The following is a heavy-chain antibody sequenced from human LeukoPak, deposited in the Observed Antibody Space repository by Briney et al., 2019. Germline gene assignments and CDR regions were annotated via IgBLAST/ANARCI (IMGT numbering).Heavy chain of an antibody. CDR1: GLTFSIYW. CDR2: INPDGTEK. CDR3: VRGHHGLEI. J-gene: IGHJ3*02. V-gene: IGHV3-7*01. Sequence: RESPRHSRALSGLTFSIYWMCWVRQTPGKGLEWVANINPDGTEKYYVDSVKGRFTISRDNAKNSLYLQMNSLRAEDTAVYYCVRGHHGLEIWGQGTMVTVSS.